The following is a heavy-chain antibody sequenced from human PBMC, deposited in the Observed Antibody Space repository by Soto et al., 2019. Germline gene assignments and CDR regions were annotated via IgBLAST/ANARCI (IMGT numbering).Heavy chain of an antibody. CDR3: ARDNNDFWSLYPLAFDY. J-gene: IGHJ4*02. CDR2: SSTSGHV. V-gene: IGHV4-61*02. Sequence: PSETLSLTCSVSGGSLSKCDYYWSWRRAGTGLEWTGRSSTSGHVVSKASLRSRLTISVDMYNNHLSLKLTSVTAADTAVYYCARDNNDFWSLYPLAFDYWGQGALVTVSS. D-gene: IGHD3-3*01. CDR1: GGSLSKCD.